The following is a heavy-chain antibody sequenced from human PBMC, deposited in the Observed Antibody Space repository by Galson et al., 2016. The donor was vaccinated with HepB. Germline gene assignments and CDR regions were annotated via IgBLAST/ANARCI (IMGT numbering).Heavy chain of an antibody. CDR3: AKATGADYFFEY. V-gene: IGHV3-43D*03. J-gene: IGHJ4*02. D-gene: IGHD4/OR15-4a*01. Sequence: SLRLSCAASGFTFEDFVLHWVRQAPGKGLEWLALISWDGSATFYGDSVNGRFTISRDNRQNSLYLQMNSLRSEDTAFYFCAKATGADYFFEYWGQGTLVTVSS. CDR1: GFTFEDFV. CDR2: ISWDGSAT.